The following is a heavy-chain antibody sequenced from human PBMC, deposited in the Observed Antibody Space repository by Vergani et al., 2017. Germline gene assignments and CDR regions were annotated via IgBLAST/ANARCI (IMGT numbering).Heavy chain of an antibody. CDR1: GYTFSNYY. J-gene: IGHJ1*01. D-gene: IGHD1-26*01. CDR3: ARQTGSYYMS. V-gene: IGHV1-46*01. Sequence: QVQVVQSGAEVKKSGASVKVSCKTSGYTFSNYYMHWVRQAPGQGLEWMGIINPSGGHTNYAQKFQGRVTMTRDTSTSTVYMELSSLRSEDTATFYCARQTGSYYMSWGQGTLVAVS. CDR2: INPSGGHT.